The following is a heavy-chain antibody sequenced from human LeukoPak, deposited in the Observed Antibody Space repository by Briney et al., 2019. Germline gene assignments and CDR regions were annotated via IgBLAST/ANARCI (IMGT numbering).Heavy chain of an antibody. V-gene: IGHV4-61*02. Sequence: SETLSLTCTVSGGSISSGNYWSWIRQPAGKGLEWIGRIYTSGSTNYNPSLKSRVTISVDTSKNQFSLKVSSVTASDTAMYYCVRDHVSPGLSNWFDPWGQGTLVTVSS. D-gene: IGHD3-16*01. J-gene: IGHJ5*02. CDR1: GGSISSGNY. CDR2: IYTSGST. CDR3: VRDHVSPGLSNWFDP.